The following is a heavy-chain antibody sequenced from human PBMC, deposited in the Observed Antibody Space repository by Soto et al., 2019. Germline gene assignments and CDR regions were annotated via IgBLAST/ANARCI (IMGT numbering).Heavy chain of an antibody. CDR2: ISSSGSTT. D-gene: IGHD5-12*01. V-gene: IGHV3-11*01. CDR1: GFTFSDYY. CDR3: ARVGDIVAPGGYYYYYYMDV. Sequence: PGGSLRLSCAASGFTFSDYYMSWIRQAPGKGLEWVSYISSSGSTTYYADSVKGRFTISRDNAKNSLYLQMNSLRAEDTAVYYCARVGDIVAPGGYYYYYYMDVWGKGTTVTVSS. J-gene: IGHJ6*03.